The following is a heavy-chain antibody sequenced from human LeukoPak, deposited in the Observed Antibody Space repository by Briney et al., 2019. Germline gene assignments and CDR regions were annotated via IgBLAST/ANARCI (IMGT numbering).Heavy chain of an antibody. CDR2: IYSGGST. CDR3: AKHDYGDPVGNFDY. D-gene: IGHD4-17*01. Sequence: PGGSLRLSCAASGFTVSSNYMSWVRQAPGKGLEWVSVIYSGGSTYYADSVKGRFTNSRDNSKNTLSLQMNSLRAEDTAMYYCAKHDYGDPVGNFDYWGQGTLVTVSS. V-gene: IGHV3-53*01. J-gene: IGHJ4*02. CDR1: GFTVSSNY.